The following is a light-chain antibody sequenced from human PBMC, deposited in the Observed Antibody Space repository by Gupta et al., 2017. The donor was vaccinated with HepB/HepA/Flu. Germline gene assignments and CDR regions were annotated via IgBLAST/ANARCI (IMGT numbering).Light chain of an antibody. CDR3: AAWDDSLNDYV. Sequence: QFVLTQPPSASGTPGPRVAISCSGSSSNLGSHTVNWYRQVPGTAPEVLIYSNDQRPSGVPGRISGSKSGTSASLAISGLQSEDEADYYCAAWDDSLNDYVFGTATKVTVL. V-gene: IGLV1-44*01. CDR2: SND. CDR1: SSNLGSHT. J-gene: IGLJ1*01.